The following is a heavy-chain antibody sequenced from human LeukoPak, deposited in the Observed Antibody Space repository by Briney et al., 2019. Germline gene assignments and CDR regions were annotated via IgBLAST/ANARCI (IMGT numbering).Heavy chain of an antibody. CDR3: AREYSSPLYYYYYYYMDV. CDR1: GYTFTSYG. Sequence: ASVKVSCKASGYTFTSYGISWVRQAPGQGLEWVGWISAYNGNTNYAQKLQGRVTMTTDTSTSTAYMELRSLRSDDTAVYYCAREYSSPLYYYYYYYMDVWGKGTTVTVSS. CDR2: ISAYNGNT. J-gene: IGHJ6*03. V-gene: IGHV1-18*01. D-gene: IGHD6-13*01.